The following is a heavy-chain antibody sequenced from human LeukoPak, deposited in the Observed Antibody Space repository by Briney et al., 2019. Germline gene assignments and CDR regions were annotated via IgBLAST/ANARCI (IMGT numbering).Heavy chain of an antibody. CDR1: GGSISRYY. CDR3: ARDHSSGWYFYSCGMDV. D-gene: IGHD6-19*01. CDR2: IYYSGST. Sequence: PSETLSLTCTVSGGSISRYYWSWIRQPPGKGLEWIGYIYYSGSTNYNPSLKSRVTISVDTSKNQFSLKLSSVTAADTAVYYCARDHSSGWYFYSCGMDVWGQGTTVTVSS. V-gene: IGHV4-59*01. J-gene: IGHJ6*02.